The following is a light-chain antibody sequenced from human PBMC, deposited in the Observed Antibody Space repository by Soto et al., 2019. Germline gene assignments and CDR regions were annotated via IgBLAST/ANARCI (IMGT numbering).Light chain of an antibody. Sequence: AIRMTQSPSSLSASTGDRVTITCRASQAISSYLAWYQQKPGKAPKLLIYAASTLQSGVPSRFSGSGSGTDFTLTISCMQSEDFANYYCQQYYTYPLTFGGGTKVDIK. V-gene: IGKV1-8*01. CDR1: QAISSY. J-gene: IGKJ4*01. CDR3: QQYYTYPLT. CDR2: AAS.